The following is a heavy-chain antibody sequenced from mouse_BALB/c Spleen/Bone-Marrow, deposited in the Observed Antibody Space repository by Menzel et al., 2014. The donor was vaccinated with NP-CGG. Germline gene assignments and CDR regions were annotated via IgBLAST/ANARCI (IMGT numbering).Heavy chain of an antibody. CDR1: GYTFSSYW. J-gene: IGHJ2*01. Sequence: LMESGASVKISCKATGYTFSSYWIEWVKQRPGHGLEWIGEILPGSGSTNYNEKFKGKATFTANTSSNTAYMQLSSLTSEDSAVYYCARRVTTANYWGQGTTLTVSS. V-gene: IGHV1-9*01. CDR2: ILPGSGST. CDR3: ARRVTTANY. D-gene: IGHD1-2*01.